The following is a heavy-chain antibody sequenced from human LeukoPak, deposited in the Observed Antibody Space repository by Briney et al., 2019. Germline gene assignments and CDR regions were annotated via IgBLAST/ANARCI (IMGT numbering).Heavy chain of an antibody. CDR1: GGSISSYY. CDR2: IYYSGST. D-gene: IGHD3-22*01. J-gene: IGHJ4*02. CDR3: ARSTYYYDSSGYYPEYYFDY. V-gene: IGHV4-59*01. Sequence: PSETLSLTCTVSGGSISSYYWSWIRQPPGKGLEWIGYIYYSGSTNYNPSLKSRVTISVDTSKNQFSLKLNSVTAADTAVYYCARSTYYYDSSGYYPEYYFDYWGQGTLVTVSS.